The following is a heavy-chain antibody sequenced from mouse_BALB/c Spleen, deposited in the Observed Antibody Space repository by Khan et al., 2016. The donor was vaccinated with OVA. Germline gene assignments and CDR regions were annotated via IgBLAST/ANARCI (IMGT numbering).Heavy chain of an antibody. CDR1: GYIFTSYW. CDR2: IYPGTNNT. D-gene: IGHD3-2*02. V-gene: IGHV1-76*01. Sequence: QVQLKQSGAELARPGASVNLSCKTSGYIFTSYWIHWVKQRSGQGLEWIARIYPGTNNTYYNEKLKDKATLTADKSSSTVYMHLSSLKSEDSAVYFCAREEALYYFDYWGQGTTLTVSS. J-gene: IGHJ2*01. CDR3: AREEALYYFDY.